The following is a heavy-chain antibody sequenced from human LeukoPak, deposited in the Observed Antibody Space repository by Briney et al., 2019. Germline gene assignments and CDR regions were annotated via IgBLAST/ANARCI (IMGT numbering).Heavy chain of an antibody. Sequence: ASVKVPCKTSGYTFTGYFLRWVRQAPGQGLEWMGWINPNSGGTNYALKFQDRVTMTRDTSISTAYMELSRLRSDDTAVYYCARDNFFGFSYSWHFDYWGLGTLVTVSS. CDR2: INPNSGGT. V-gene: IGHV1-2*02. D-gene: IGHD5-18*01. CDR3: ARDNFFGFSYSWHFDY. CDR1: GYTFTGYF. J-gene: IGHJ4*02.